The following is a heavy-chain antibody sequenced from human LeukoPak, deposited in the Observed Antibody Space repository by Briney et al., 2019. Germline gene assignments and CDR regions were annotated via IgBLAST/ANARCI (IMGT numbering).Heavy chain of an antibody. V-gene: IGHV3-30*18. CDR3: AKEWGRVVVIATLSS. D-gene: IGHD2-21*01. CDR2: ISYDGSNK. Sequence: PGRSLRLSFAASGFTFSSYGMHWVRQAPGKGLEWVAVISYDGSNKYYADSVKVRFTISRDNSKNTLYLQMNSLRAEDTAVYYCAKEWGRVVVIATLSSWGQGTLVTVSS. CDR1: GFTFSSYG. J-gene: IGHJ4*02.